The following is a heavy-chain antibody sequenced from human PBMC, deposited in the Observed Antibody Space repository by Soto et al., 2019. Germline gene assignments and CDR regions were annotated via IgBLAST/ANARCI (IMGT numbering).Heavy chain of an antibody. Sequence: SETLSLTCTVSGGSISSYYWSWIRQPAGKGLEWIGRIYTSGSTNYNPSLKSRVTMSVDTSKNQFSLKLSSVTAADTAVYYCARDRVYDSSGYYYPDAFDIWGQGTMVTVSS. CDR2: IYTSGST. V-gene: IGHV4-4*07. J-gene: IGHJ3*02. CDR1: GGSISSYY. D-gene: IGHD3-22*01. CDR3: ARDRVYDSSGYYYPDAFDI.